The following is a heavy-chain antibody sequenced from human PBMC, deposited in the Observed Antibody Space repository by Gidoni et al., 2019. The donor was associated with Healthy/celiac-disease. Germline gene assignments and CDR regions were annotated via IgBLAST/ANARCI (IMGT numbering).Heavy chain of an antibody. J-gene: IGHJ3*02. CDR2: IWYDGSNK. Sequence: QVQLVESGVGVVQPGRSLTLPCAASGFTFSSYGMNWVRQAPGKGLEWVAVIWYDGSNKYYADSVKGRFTISRDNSKNTLYLQMNSLRAEDTAVYYCARARMIVVATDAFDIWGQGTMVTVFS. CDR1: GFTFSSYG. V-gene: IGHV3-33*01. CDR3: ARARMIVVATDAFDI. D-gene: IGHD3-22*01.